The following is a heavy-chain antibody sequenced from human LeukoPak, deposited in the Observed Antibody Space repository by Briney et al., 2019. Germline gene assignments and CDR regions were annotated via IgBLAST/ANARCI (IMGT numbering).Heavy chain of an antibody. D-gene: IGHD6-19*01. Sequence: GSLRLSCAASGFTVSTNYMSWIRQPPGKGLEWIGEINHSGSTNYNPSLKSRVTISVDTSKNQFSLKLSSVTAADTAVYYCARGRREQWLAYYFDYWGQGTLVTVSP. CDR2: INHSGST. J-gene: IGHJ4*02. V-gene: IGHV4-34*01. CDR1: GFTVSTNY. CDR3: ARGRREQWLAYYFDY.